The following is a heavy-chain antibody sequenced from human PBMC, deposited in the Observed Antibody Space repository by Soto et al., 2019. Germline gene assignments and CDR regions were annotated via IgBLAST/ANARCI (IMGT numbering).Heavy chain of an antibody. V-gene: IGHV4-59*08. CDR3: ARHSPDFDWLSQFDY. CDR1: GWSFSGYY. D-gene: IGHD3-9*01. Sequence: SETLSLTCAFYGWSFSGYYWSWIRQTPGKGLEWIGYIFYFGSTNYNPSLKSRVTLSIDTSKNQLSLKLSSVTAADTAVYYCARHSPDFDWLSQFDYWGQGTLVTVSS. CDR2: IFYFGST. J-gene: IGHJ4*02.